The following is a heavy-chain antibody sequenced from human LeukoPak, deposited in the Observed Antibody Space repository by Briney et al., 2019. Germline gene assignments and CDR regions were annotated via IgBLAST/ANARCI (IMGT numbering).Heavy chain of an antibody. CDR2: IIPIFGTA. V-gene: IGHV1-69*13. CDR1: GGTFSSYA. D-gene: IGHD2-2*02. Sequence: SVTVSCKASGGTFSSYAISWVRQAPGQGLEWMGGIIPIFGTANYAQKFQGRVTITADESTSTAYMELSSLRSEDTAVYYCARVGGYCSSTSCYISAPLDYWGQGTLVTVSS. CDR3: ARVGGYCSSTSCYISAPLDY. J-gene: IGHJ4*02.